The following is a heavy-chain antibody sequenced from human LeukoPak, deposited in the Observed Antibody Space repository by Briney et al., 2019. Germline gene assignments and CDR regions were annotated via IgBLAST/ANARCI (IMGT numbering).Heavy chain of an antibody. J-gene: IGHJ4*02. Sequence: GGSLRLSCAASGFTFSNYAMSWVRQAPGKGLEWVSGISGNGGNTHYADSVKGRFTISRDNSKNTLYLQMNSLRAEDTAVYYCARDLDYYDSSGSPVSDWGQGTLVTVSS. D-gene: IGHD3-22*01. V-gene: IGHV3-23*01. CDR1: GFTFSNYA. CDR3: ARDLDYYDSSGSPVSD. CDR2: ISGNGGNT.